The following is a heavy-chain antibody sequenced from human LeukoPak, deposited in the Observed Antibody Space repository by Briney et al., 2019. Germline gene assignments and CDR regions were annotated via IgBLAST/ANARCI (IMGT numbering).Heavy chain of an antibody. V-gene: IGHV3-11*04. Sequence: GRSLRLSCAASGFTFSDYYMSWIRQAPGKGLECVSYISTSGSPIYYADSVKGRFTISRDNAKNSLFLQMNSLRAEDTAVYYCARDAHGSGSYDAFDIWGQGTMVTVSS. CDR3: ARDAHGSGSYDAFDI. CDR1: GFTFSDYY. J-gene: IGHJ3*02. D-gene: IGHD3-10*01. CDR2: ISTSGSPI.